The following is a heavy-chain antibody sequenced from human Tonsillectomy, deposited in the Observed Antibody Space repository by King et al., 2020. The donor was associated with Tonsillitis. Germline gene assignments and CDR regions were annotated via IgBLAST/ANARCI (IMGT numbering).Heavy chain of an antibody. CDR1: GFTFSSYG. J-gene: IGHJ3*02. V-gene: IGHV3-33*01. Sequence: VQLVESGGGVVQPGRSLRLSCAASGFTFSSYGMHWVRQAPGKGLEWVAVIWYDGSNKYYADSVKGRFTISRDNSKNTLYLQMNSLRVEDTAVYYCARDKRGGAFDIWGQGTMVTVSS. CDR3: ARDKRGGAFDI. CDR2: IWYDGSNK. D-gene: IGHD6-25*01.